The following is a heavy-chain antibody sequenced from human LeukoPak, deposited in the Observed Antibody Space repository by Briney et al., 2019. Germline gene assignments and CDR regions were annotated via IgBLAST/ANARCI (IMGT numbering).Heavy chain of an antibody. CDR1: GGTFSSYA. J-gene: IGHJ4*02. CDR2: IIPIFGTA. D-gene: IGHD2-8*01. CDR3: ASPIYTNPQGGDY. V-gene: IGHV1-69*13. Sequence: SVKVSCKASGGTFSSYAISWVRQAPGQGLEWMGGIIPIFGTANYAQKFQGRVTITADESTSTAYMELSSLTSEDTAVYYCASPIYTNPQGGDYWGQGTLVTVSS.